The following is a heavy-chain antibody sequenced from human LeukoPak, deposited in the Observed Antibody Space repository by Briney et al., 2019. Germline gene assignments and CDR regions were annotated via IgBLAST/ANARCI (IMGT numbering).Heavy chain of an antibody. Sequence: GGSLRLSCAASGFTFSSYAMSWVRQAPGKGLEWVSYISSSSSRIYYADSVKGRFTVSRDNAKNSLYLQMSSLRAEDTAVYYCARDGPYNYGSGSYFYYFDYWGQGTLVTVSS. CDR3: ARDGPYNYGSGSYFYYFDY. J-gene: IGHJ4*02. V-gene: IGHV3-48*01. CDR1: GFTFSSYA. D-gene: IGHD3-10*01. CDR2: ISSSSSRI.